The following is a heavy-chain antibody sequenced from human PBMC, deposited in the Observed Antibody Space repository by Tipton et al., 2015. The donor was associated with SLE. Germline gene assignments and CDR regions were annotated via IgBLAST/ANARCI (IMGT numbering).Heavy chain of an antibody. D-gene: IGHD2-2*03. Sequence: GLVKPSETLSLTCAVYGESFSGYSWSWIRQPPGKGLEWIGYIYHSGGTYYNPSLKSRVSISLDMSKNQFSLKLTSVTAADTGVYYCARGVAIYWITYYDYYMDVWGKGTTVTVSS. J-gene: IGHJ6*03. CDR1: GESFSGYS. V-gene: IGHV4-34*01. CDR2: IYHSGGT. CDR3: ARGVAIYWITYYDYYMDV.